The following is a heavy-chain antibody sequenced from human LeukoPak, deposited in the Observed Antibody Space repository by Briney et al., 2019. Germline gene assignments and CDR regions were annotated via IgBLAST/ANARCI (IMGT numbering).Heavy chain of an antibody. Sequence: PSETLSLTCAVSGGSISSGGYYWSWIRQHPGKGLEWIGYIYYSGSTYYNPSLKSRVTISVDTSKNQFSLKLSSVTAADTAVYYCAREAPSYYFDYWGQGTLVTVSS. CDR1: GGSISSGGYY. CDR3: AREAPSYYFDY. V-gene: IGHV4-31*11. J-gene: IGHJ4*02. CDR2: IYYSGST.